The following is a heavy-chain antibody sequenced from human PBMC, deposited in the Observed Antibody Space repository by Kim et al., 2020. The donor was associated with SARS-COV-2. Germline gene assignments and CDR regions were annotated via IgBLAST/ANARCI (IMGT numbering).Heavy chain of an antibody. CDR2: ISYDGSNK. J-gene: IGHJ6*02. D-gene: IGHD6-13*01. CDR3: ARDRLAAAGRGYYYYGMDV. CDR1: GFTFSSYA. V-gene: IGHV3-30*04. Sequence: GGSLRLSCAASGFTFSSYAMHWVRQAPGKGLEWVAVISYDGSNKYYVDSVKGRFTISRDNSKNTLYLQMNSLRAEDTAVYYCARDRLAAAGRGYYYYGMDVWGQGTTVTVSS.